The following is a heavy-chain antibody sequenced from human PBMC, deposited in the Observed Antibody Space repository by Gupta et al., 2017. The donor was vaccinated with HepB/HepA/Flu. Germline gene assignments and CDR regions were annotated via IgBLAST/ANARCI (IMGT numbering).Heavy chain of an antibody. CDR1: GFPFSSYA. CDR2: ISYDGSNK. J-gene: IGHJ3*02. CDR3: ARDYERVERATITDAFDI. Sequence: QVQLVESGGGVVQPGRSLRLSCAASGFPFSSYAMHWVRQAPGKGLEWVAVISYDGSNKYYADSVKGRVTISRDNSKNTLYLQMNSLRAEDTAVYYCARDYERVERATITDAFDIWGQGTMVTVSS. V-gene: IGHV3-30-3*01. D-gene: IGHD5-24*01.